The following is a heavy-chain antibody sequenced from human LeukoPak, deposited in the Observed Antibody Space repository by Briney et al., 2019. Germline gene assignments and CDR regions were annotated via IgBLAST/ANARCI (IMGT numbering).Heavy chain of an antibody. V-gene: IGHV3-30*02. CDR2: IRYDGSTK. D-gene: IGHD3-16*02. CDR3: AKDVSSGMDV. Sequence: GGSLRLPCAASGFIFRNYGMHWVRQAPGKGLEWGAFIRYDGSTKSYAASVKGRFTISRDNSENTLYLQMSSLGPEDTAVYYCAKDVSSGMDVWGKGTTVTVSS. J-gene: IGHJ6*03. CDR1: GFIFRNYG.